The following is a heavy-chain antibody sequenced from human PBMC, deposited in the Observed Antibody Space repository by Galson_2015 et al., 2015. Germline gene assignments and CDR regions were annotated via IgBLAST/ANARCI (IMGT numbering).Heavy chain of an antibody. CDR2: ISSSGTAI. D-gene: IGHD3-10*01. CDR3: ARSYYGSGTSYGMDV. Sequence: ISSSGTAISYADSVKGRFTISRDNAKNSLYLQMNSLRAEDTAVYYCARSYYGSGTSYGMDVWGQGTTVAVSS. V-gene: IGHV3-11*04. J-gene: IGHJ6*02.